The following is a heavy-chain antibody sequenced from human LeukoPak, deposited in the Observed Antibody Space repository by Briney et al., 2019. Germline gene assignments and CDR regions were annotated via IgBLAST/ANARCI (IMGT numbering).Heavy chain of an antibody. D-gene: IGHD1-7*01. CDR3: TRAGGTVELY. CDR1: GITFSSYG. CDR2: IRSKAYGGTT. Sequence: GGSLRLSCAASGITFSSYGMSWVRQAPGKGLEWAGFIRSKAYGGTTEYAASVKGRFTISRDDSKSIAYLQMNSLKTEDTAVYYCTRAGGTVELYWGQGTLVTVSS. V-gene: IGHV3-49*04. J-gene: IGHJ4*02.